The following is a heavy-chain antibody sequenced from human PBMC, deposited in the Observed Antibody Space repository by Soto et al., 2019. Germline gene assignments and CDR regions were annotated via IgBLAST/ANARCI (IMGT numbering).Heavy chain of an antibody. Sequence: GGSLRLSCAASGFTFTNYGMSWVRQAPGKGLEWVSTITGSDTTYYADSVKGRFTISRDNSKNTLYLQMNSLRAEDTAVYYCARRPVIGGPGPTFVYWGQGTLVTVSS. J-gene: IGHJ4*02. CDR1: GFTFTNYG. CDR3: ARRPVIGGPGPTFVY. V-gene: IGHV3-23*01. D-gene: IGHD6-19*01. CDR2: ITGSDTT.